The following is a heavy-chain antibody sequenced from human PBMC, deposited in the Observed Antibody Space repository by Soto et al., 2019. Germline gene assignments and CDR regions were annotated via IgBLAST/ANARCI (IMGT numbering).Heavy chain of an antibody. D-gene: IGHD3-22*01. CDR2: IWYDGSNK. CDR1: GFTFSSYG. CDR3: ARGGYHRYDPFDI. J-gene: IGHJ3*02. V-gene: IGHV3-33*01. Sequence: QVQLVESGGGVVQPGRSLRLSCAASGFTFSSYGMHWVRQAPGKGLEWVAVIWYDGSNKYYADSVKGRFTISRDNSKNTLYLQMNSLRAEDTAVYYCARGGYHRYDPFDIWGQGTMVTVSS.